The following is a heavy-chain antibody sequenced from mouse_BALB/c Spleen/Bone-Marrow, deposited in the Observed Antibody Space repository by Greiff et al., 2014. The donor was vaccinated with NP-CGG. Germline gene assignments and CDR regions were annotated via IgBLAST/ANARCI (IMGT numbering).Heavy chain of an antibody. V-gene: IGHV1-54*01. Sequence: QVQLQQSGAELVRPGTSVKVSCKASGYAFTNYLIEWVKQRPGQGLEWIGVINPGSGGSNYNEKFKGKATLTADKSSSTAYMQLSRLTSDDSAVYFCARDRLAWFAYWGQGTLVTVSA. CDR3: ARDRLAWFAY. D-gene: IGHD2-14*01. J-gene: IGHJ3*01. CDR2: INPGSGGS. CDR1: GYAFTNYL.